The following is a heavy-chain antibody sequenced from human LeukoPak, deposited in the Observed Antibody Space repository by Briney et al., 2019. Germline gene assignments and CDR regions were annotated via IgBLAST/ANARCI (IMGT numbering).Heavy chain of an antibody. J-gene: IGHJ4*02. D-gene: IGHD6-13*01. Sequence: PGGSLRLSCAASGFTFSSYAMHWVRQAPGKGLEWVAVISYDGSNKYYADSVKGRFTISRDNSKNTLYLQMNSLRAEDTAVYYCARDWRAAAGFDYWGQGTLVTVSS. V-gene: IGHV3-30-3*01. CDR3: ARDWRAAAGFDY. CDR1: GFTFSSYA. CDR2: ISYDGSNK.